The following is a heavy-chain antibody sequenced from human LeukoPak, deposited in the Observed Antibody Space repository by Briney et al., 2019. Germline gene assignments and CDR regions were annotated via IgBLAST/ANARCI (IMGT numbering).Heavy chain of an antibody. J-gene: IGHJ6*02. CDR3: ARCHYDSSGYGYGMDV. CDR2: ISSSSSYI. D-gene: IGHD3-22*01. V-gene: IGHV3-21*01. CDR1: GFTFSSYS. Sequence: GGSLRLSCAASGFTFSSYSMNWVRQAPGKGLEWVSSISSSSSYIYYADSVKGRFTISRDNAKNSLYLQMNSLRAEDTAVYYCARCHYDSSGYGYGMDVWGQGTTVTVSS.